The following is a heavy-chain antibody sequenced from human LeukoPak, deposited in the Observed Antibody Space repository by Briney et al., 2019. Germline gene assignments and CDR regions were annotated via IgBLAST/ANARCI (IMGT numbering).Heavy chain of an antibody. CDR1: GGTFSSYA. V-gene: IGHV1-69*05. D-gene: IGHD4-11*01. Sequence: ASVKVSCKASGGTFSSYAISWVRQAPGQGLEWMGGIIPIFGTANYAQKFQGRVTITRDTSASTAYMELSSLRSEDTAVYYCAARTTVFDYWGQGTLVTVSS. CDR2: IIPIFGTA. CDR3: AARTTVFDY. J-gene: IGHJ4*02.